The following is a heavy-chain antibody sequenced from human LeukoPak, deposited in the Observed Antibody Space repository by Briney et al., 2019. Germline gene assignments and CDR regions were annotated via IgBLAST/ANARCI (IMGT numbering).Heavy chain of an antibody. CDR1: GFSFSSYA. CDR2: ISSNGGST. V-gene: IGHV3-64*01. D-gene: IGHD6-19*01. J-gene: IGHJ4*02. CDR3: ARVYLYSSGRLDY. Sequence: GGSLRLSCAASGFSFSSYAMHWVRQAPGKGLEYVSAISSNGGSTYYANSVKGRFTISRDNSKNTLYLQMGSLRADDMAVYYCARVYLYSSGRLDYWGQGTLVTVSS.